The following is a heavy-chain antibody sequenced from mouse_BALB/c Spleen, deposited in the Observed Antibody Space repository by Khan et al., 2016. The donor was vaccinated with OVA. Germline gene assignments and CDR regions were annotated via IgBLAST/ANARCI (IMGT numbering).Heavy chain of an antibody. CDR1: GYTFSSYW. J-gene: IGHJ2*01. CDR2: INPTSGYT. V-gene: IGHV1-7*01. CDR3: ARDRIDY. Sequence: QVQLQQSGAEQAKPGASVKMSCKTSGYTFSSYWMHWVKQRPGQGLEWIGYINPTSGYTEYTEKFKDKATLSAAKSSNTAYMQLTSLTTEDSAVYYWARDRIDYGGQGTTLTVSS.